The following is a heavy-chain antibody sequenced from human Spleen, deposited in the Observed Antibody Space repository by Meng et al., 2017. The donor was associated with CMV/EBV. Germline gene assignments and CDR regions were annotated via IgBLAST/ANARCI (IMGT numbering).Heavy chain of an antibody. D-gene: IGHD1-20*01. Sequence: ASVKVSCKTSGYTFTLYGISWVRQAPGQGLEWMGRISAYNADTKYAQNLQGRVTMTPDTSTTTAYMELRSLRSDDTAVYYCARVNYNLPDVWGQGTTVTVSS. CDR2: ISAYNADT. CDR1: GYTFTLYG. J-gene: IGHJ6*02. CDR3: ARVNYNLPDV. V-gene: IGHV1-18*01.